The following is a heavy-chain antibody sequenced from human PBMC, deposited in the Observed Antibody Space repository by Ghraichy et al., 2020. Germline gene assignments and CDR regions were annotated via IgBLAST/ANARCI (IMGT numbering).Heavy chain of an antibody. CDR3: ARDREPDITRRYFDY. J-gene: IGHJ4*02. CDR2: ISSGSNSI. Sequence: GSLRLSCVASGFIFSSYSMNWVRQAPGKGLEWVSSISSGSNSIYYADSVKGRFTISRDNAKNSVYLQMNSLRAEDTAVYYCARDREPDITRRYFDYWGQGTLVTVSS. CDR1: GFIFSSYS. V-gene: IGHV3-21*01. D-gene: IGHD3-10*01.